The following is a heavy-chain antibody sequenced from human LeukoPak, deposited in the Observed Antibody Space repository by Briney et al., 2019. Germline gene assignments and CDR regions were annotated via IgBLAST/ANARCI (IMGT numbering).Heavy chain of an antibody. D-gene: IGHD2-8*01. V-gene: IGHV4-38-2*01. CDR1: NYSIGSGYY. CDR2: IYHTGNI. CDR3: ARHEHDIVIMLYAGMFVS. J-gene: IGHJ4*02. Sequence: KPSETLSLTCSVSNYSIGSGYYWGWIRQSPGKGLEWIGSIYHTGNIYYNPSLKSRVTISVDRSKNHVSLRLTSVTAADTAVYYCARHEHDIVIMLYAGMFVSWGQGTLLTVSS.